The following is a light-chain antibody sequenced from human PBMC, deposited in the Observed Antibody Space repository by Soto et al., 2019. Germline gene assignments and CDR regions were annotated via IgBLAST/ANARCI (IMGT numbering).Light chain of an antibody. V-gene: IGKV1-39*01. CDR1: QSINMY. CDR2: AAS. J-gene: IGKJ2*01. Sequence: DIQMTQSQSSLSASVGDRVTITCRASQSINMYLNWYQQIPGKAPKLLIYAASSLQSGVPSRFGGSGSGTDFTLPISSLQPEDLATYYCQQSHSTPDTFGQGTKLEI. CDR3: QQSHSTPDT.